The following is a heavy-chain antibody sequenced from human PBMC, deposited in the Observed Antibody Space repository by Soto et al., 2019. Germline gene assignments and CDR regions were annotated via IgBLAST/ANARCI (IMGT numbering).Heavy chain of an antibody. J-gene: IGHJ6*02. CDR2: IYYSGST. D-gene: IGHD3-10*01. Sequence: KPSETLSLTCTVSGGSISSGGYYWSWIRQHPGKGLEWIGYIYYSGSTYYNPSLKSRVTISVDTSKNQFSLKLSSVTAADTAVYYCARGPMYYYGSGSPNPYGMDVWGQGTTVTVSS. V-gene: IGHV4-31*03. CDR1: GGSISSGGYY. CDR3: ARGPMYYYGSGSPNPYGMDV.